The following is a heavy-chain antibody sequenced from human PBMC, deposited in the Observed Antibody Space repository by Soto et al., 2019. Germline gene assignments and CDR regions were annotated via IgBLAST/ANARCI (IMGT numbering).Heavy chain of an antibody. V-gene: IGHV3-30*18. CDR1: GFTFSSYG. D-gene: IGHD3-3*01. J-gene: IGHJ6*02. CDR3: AKSDFWSGDHYYYGMDV. Sequence: GGSLRLSCAASGFTFSSYGMHWVRQAPGKGLEWVAVISYDGSNKYYADSVKGRFTISRDNSKNTLYLQMNSLRAEDTAVYYCAKSDFWSGDHYYYGMDVWGQGTTVTVSS. CDR2: ISYDGSNK.